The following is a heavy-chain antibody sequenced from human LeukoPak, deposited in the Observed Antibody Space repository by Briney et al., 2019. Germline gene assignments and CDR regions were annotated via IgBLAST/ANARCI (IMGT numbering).Heavy chain of an antibody. J-gene: IGHJ4*02. V-gene: IGHV3-7*01. CDR2: IKQGGSEK. CDR3: ARAKYYGDCPFDY. D-gene: IGHD4-17*01. CDR1: GFTFSSYW. Sequence: GSLRLSCAASGFTFSSYWMSWVRQAPGKGLEWVANIKQGGSEKYFVDSVKGRFTIPRDNAKNSVYLQMNSLRAEDTAVYYWARAKYYGDCPFDYWGQGTLVTVSS.